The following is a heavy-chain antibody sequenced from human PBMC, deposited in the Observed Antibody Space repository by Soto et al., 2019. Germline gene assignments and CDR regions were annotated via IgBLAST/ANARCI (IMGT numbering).Heavy chain of an antibody. V-gene: IGHV1-18*01. Sequence: QVHLVQSGAEVKKPGASVKVSCKGSGYAFTTYGITWVRQAPGQGLEWMGWISAHNGNTNYAQKLQGGVTVTRYTPTSTAYMDLTSLRSDDTAVYYCARGRYGDYWGQGALVTVSS. CDR1: GYAFTTYG. J-gene: IGHJ4*02. CDR2: ISAHNGNT. D-gene: IGHD1-1*01. CDR3: ARGRYGDY.